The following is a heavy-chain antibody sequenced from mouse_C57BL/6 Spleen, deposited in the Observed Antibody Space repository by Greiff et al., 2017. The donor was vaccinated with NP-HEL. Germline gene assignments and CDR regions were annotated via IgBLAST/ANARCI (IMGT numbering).Heavy chain of an antibody. CDR1: GYTFTSYW. D-gene: IGHD3-1*01. CDR3: ARSGDGGSY. V-gene: IGHV1-61*01. J-gene: IGHJ2*01. CDR2: IYPSDSET. Sequence: QVQLQQPGAELVRPGSSVKLSCKASGYTFTSYWMDWVKQRPGQGLEWIGNIYPSDSETHYNQKFKDKATLTVDKSSSTAYMQLSSLTSEDSAVYYCARSGDGGSYWGQGTTLTVSS.